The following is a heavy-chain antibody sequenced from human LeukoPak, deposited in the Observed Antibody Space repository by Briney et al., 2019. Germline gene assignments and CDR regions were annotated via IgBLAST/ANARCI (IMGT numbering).Heavy chain of an antibody. CDR3: VRDRGSGWSLGY. V-gene: IGHV3-21*01. CDR2: ISSSTTYI. D-gene: IGHD6-19*01. J-gene: IGHJ4*02. Sequence: PGGSLRLSCAASGFTFSSYTMNWIRQVPGKGLEWVSSISSSTTYIFYADSVKGRFTISRDNAKNSVYLEMNSLRAEDTAIYYCVRDRGSGWSLGYWGQGTLLTVSS. CDR1: GFTFSSYT.